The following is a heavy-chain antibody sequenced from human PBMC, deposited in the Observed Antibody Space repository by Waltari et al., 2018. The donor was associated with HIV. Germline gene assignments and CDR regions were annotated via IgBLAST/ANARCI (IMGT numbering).Heavy chain of an antibody. CDR2: INHSGST. Sequence: QVQLQQWGAGLLKPSETLSLTCAVYGGSFSGYYWSWIRQPPGKGLEWIGEINHSGSTNYNPSLKSRVTISVDTSKNQFSLKLSSVTAADTAVYYCARGGMTTVTTGGFDPWGQGTLVTVSS. J-gene: IGHJ5*02. V-gene: IGHV4-34*01. CDR1: GGSFSGYY. CDR3: ARGGMTTVTTGGFDP. D-gene: IGHD4-17*01.